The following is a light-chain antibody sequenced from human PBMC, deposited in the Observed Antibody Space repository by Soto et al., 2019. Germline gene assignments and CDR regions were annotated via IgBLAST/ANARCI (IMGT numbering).Light chain of an antibody. CDR2: WAS. CDR3: QQCYSTPYT. J-gene: IGKJ2*01. Sequence: DIVMTQSPDSLAVSLGERDTINCKSSQSVLSTSNNKNYLAWYQQKPGQPPRLLIYWASTRESGVPDRFSGSGSGTDFTLTISNLQAEDVAVYYCQQCYSTPYTFGQGTKLEI. CDR1: QSVLSTSNNKNY. V-gene: IGKV4-1*01.